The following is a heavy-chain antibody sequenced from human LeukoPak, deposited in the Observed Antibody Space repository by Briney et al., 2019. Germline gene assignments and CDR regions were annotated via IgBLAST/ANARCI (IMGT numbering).Heavy chain of an antibody. J-gene: IGHJ6*02. D-gene: IGHD2-15*01. V-gene: IGHV4-39*07. Sequence: PSETLSLTRTVSGVSLSTSTYYCAWIRPPPRKGLGWIGSMFYRGSTYYNPSLKSRVTISVDTSNNQFSLKLSSVTAADTAVYYCARGSGIFWGYCSGGSCYPGNYYGMDVWGQGTTVTVSS. CDR3: ARGSGIFWGYCSGGSCYPGNYYGMDV. CDR2: MFYRGST. CDR1: GVSLSTSTYY.